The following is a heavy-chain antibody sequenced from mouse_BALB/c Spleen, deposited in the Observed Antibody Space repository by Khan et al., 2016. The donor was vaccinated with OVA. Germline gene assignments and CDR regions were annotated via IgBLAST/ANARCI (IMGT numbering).Heavy chain of an antibody. D-gene: IGHD2-2*01. CDR3: ARGGYGGFAY. V-gene: IGHV1-9*01. J-gene: IGHJ3*01. CDR2: ILFSILSI. Sequence: QVQLQQSGADLMKPGASVKISCKAIGYTFSSYWTEWVKQRPGHGLEWIGDILFSILSINVNEKFKGKATFPADTFSNTAYMTPSNLASEETAVNHCARGGYGGFAYWGQGTLVTVCA. CDR1: GYTFSSYW.